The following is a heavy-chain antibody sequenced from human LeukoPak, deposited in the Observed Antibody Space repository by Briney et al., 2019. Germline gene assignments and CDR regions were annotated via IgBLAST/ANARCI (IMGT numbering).Heavy chain of an antibody. Sequence: GGSLRLSCAASGFIFDTYGVHWLRQAPGKGLEWVSSISSSSSYIYYADSVKGRFTISRDNAKNSLYLQMNSLRAEDTAVYYCARDLFGPSLGWGQGTLVTVSS. D-gene: IGHD3-10*02. CDR1: GFIFDTYG. J-gene: IGHJ4*02. CDR2: ISSSSSYI. CDR3: ARDLFGPSLG. V-gene: IGHV3-21*01.